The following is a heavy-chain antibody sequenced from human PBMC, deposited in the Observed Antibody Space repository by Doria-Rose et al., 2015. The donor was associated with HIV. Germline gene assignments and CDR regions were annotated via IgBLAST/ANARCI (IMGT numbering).Heavy chain of an antibody. CDR2: IIPSGGST. V-gene: IGHV1-46*01. CDR3: VRESSGGYFDY. J-gene: IGHJ4*02. D-gene: IGHD3-16*01. Sequence: LHWVRQAPGQGLEWLGIIIPSGGSTNYAQNFQGRVTVTRDTSTSTVCMDLSTLRSDDTAVYYCVRESSGGYFDYWGQGTPVTVSS.